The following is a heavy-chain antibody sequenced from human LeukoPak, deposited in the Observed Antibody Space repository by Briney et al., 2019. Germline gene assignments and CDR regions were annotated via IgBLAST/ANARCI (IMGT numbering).Heavy chain of an antibody. D-gene: IGHD1-14*01. Sequence: TSETLSLTCTVSGASISSSTDYWGWIRQPPGKGLEWIANIYYSGSTYYNPSLKSRVTISVDTSKNQFSLKLSSVTAADTAVYYCAGLIRPGWFDPWGQGTLVTVSS. J-gene: IGHJ5*02. CDR2: IYYSGST. CDR1: GASISSSTDY. CDR3: AGLIRPGWFDP. V-gene: IGHV4-39*01.